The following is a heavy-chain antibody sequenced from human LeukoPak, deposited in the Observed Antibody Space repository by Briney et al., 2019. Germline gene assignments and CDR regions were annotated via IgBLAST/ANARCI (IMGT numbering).Heavy chain of an antibody. CDR3: ARDAPSYGSGSPRDY. J-gene: IGHJ4*02. Sequence: GGSLRLSCAASGFTFGSYWMSWVRQAPGKGLEWVANIKQDGSEKYYVDSVKGRFTISRDNAKNSLYLQMNSLRAEDTAVYYCARDAPSYGSGSPRDYWGQGTLVTVSS. CDR2: IKQDGSEK. V-gene: IGHV3-7*01. D-gene: IGHD3-10*01. CDR1: GFTFGSYW.